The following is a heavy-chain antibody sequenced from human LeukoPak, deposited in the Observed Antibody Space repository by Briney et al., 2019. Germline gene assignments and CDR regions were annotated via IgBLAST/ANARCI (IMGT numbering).Heavy chain of an antibody. CDR2: IYYSGST. J-gene: IGHJ5*02. CDR3: ARHIGDYGGNSVWFDP. V-gene: IGHV4-39*01. D-gene: IGHD4-23*01. Sequence: SETLSLTCTVSGGSISSSSYYWGWIRQPPGKGLEWIGSIYYSGSTYYNPSLKSRVTISVDTSKNQFSLNLSSVTAADTAVYYCARHIGDYGGNSVWFDPWGQGTLVTVSS. CDR1: GGSISSSSYY.